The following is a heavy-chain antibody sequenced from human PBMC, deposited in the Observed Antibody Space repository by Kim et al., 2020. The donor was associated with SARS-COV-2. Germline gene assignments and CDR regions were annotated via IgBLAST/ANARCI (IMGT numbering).Heavy chain of an antibody. CDR3: AKDSRRVGATRKYFDY. D-gene: IGHD1-26*01. CDR2: ISYDGSNK. CDR1: GFTFSSYG. Sequence: GGSLRLSCAASGFTFSSYGMHWVRQAPGKGLEWVAVISYDGSNKYYADSVKGRFTISRDNSKNTLYLQMNSLRAEDTAVYYCAKDSRRVGATRKYFDYWGQGTLVTVSS. V-gene: IGHV3-30*18. J-gene: IGHJ4*02.